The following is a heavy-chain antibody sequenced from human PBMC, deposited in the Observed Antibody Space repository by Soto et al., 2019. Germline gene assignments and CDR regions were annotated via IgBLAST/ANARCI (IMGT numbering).Heavy chain of an antibody. J-gene: IGHJ4*02. V-gene: IGHV3-74*01. CDR3: ARDSSGYYDSSGYYYGLDY. Sequence: GGSLRLSCSASVFTFSSYWMHWVRQAPGKGLVWVSRINSDGSSTSYAACVKGRFTISRDNAKNTLYLQMNSLRDEDTAVYYCARDSSGYYDSSGYYYGLDYWGQGTLVTVSS. CDR2: INSDGSST. CDR1: VFTFSSYW. D-gene: IGHD3-22*01.